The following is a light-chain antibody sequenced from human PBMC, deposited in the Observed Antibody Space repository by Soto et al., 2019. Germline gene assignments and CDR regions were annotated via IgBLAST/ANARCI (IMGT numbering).Light chain of an antibody. CDR2: GAS. V-gene: IGKV3-15*01. Sequence: EIVMTQSPATLSVSPGERATLSCRASQSVSNNLAWYQHKPGQTPRLLIYGASTRATGIPVRFSGSGSGTEFTLTISSLQSEDFAVYYCQQYNNWLPVTFGQGTKVDIK. CDR1: QSVSNN. J-gene: IGKJ2*01. CDR3: QQYNNWLPVT.